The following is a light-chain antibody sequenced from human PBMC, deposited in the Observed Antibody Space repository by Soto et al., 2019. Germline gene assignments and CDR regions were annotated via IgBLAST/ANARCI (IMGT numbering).Light chain of an antibody. CDR3: QKYDSDPLT. Sequence: DLQMTQSPPSLSASVGDRVTVTCRASHDIGNSLAWYQQRPGKSPRLLIYDASTLQSGVTARFSSNGSGTDFTFVISNLRPEDVATYYCQKYDSDPLTFGGGTKVEVK. J-gene: IGKJ4*01. CDR2: DAS. V-gene: IGKV1-27*01. CDR1: HDIGNS.